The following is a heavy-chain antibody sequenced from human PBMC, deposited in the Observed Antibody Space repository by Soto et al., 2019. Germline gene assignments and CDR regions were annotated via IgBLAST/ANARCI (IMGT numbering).Heavy chain of an antibody. CDR2: ISCGGGLQ. CDR1: GFTFTSYG. J-gene: IGHJ4*02. D-gene: IGHD5-18*01. V-gene: IGHV3-30*03. Sequence: QAHLVESGGGVVQPGRSLRLSCAASGFTFTSYGMHWVRQAPGTRLEWVAVISCGGGLQHYADSVKGRFTISRDNSKNMVLLQPNSLRAEDTAVYYWVSDQGYGHTSVPYSWGQATLVRVSP. CDR3: VSDQGYGHTSVPYS.